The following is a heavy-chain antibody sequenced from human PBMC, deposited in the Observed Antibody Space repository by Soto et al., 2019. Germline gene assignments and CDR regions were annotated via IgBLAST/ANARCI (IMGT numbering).Heavy chain of an antibody. CDR1: GLILSDVW. Sequence: KTGGSLRLSCAVSGLILSDVWMTWVRQAPGKGLEWVGRIKTKPDDGTIDYAAPVRGRFTISRDDSKNTLYLQMTSLIPDDTGVYYCTTSNLGVDFWGPGTLVTVSS. CDR2: IKTKPDDGTI. V-gene: IGHV3-15*01. D-gene: IGHD1-1*01. CDR3: TTSNLGVDF. J-gene: IGHJ4*02.